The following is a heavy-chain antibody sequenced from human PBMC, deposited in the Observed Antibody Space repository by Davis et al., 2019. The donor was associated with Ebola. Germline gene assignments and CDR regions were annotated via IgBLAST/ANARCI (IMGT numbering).Heavy chain of an antibody. CDR3: ARDHGYCSGGSCYSSYFDY. CDR1: GFIFSSYA. D-gene: IGHD2-15*01. J-gene: IGHJ4*02. CDR2: TSYDGSNK. V-gene: IGHV3-30-3*01. Sequence: GESLKISCAASGFIFSSYAMHWVRQAPGKGLEWVAVTSYDGSNKNYADSVKGRFTISRGNSKNTLYLQMNSLRAEDTAVYYCARDHGYCSGGSCYSSYFDYWGQGTLVTVSS.